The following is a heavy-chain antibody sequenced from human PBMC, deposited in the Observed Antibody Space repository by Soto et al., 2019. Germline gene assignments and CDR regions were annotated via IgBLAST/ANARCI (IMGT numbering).Heavy chain of an antibody. J-gene: IGHJ6*01. V-gene: IGHV3-74*01. CDR2: IISGGSRV. D-gene: IGHD6-6*01. CDR3: ARERTSKGGLDV. Sequence: QPGGSLRLSCAASGFMFSHDWMNWVRQGPGKVLEWIARIISGGSRVTYADSVEGRFTITRDNAKNMLFLEMHSLTVEDTAVYYWARERTSKGGLDVCGEGTTLSVCS. CDR1: GFMFSHDW.